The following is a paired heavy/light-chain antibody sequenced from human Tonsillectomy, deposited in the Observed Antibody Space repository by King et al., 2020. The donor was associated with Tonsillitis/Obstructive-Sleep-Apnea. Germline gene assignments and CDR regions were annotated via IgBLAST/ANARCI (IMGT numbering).Light chain of an antibody. V-gene: IGLV5-37*01. CDR2: YYSDSDK. Sequence: QPVLTQPPTSSASPGESARLTCTLPSDINVDNYNIYWYQQKPGSPPRYLLYYYSDSDKGQGSGVPSRFSGSKDASANTGILLISGLQSEDEADYYCMIWPSSAPVVFGGGTKLTVL. J-gene: IGLJ3*02. CDR1: SDINVDNYN. CDR3: MIWPSSAPVV.
Heavy chain of an antibody. J-gene: IGHJ4*02. Sequence: QVQLLESGGGVVQPGRSLRLSCAASGFTFGGYTMHWVRQAPGKGLEWMAVISNDGSSKYYADSVKGRFTISRDNSKNTLYLQMNSLRAEDTATYYCARSLSPFDYGDYGHVEVAIDYWGQGTLVTVSS. V-gene: IGHV3-30*01. D-gene: IGHD4-17*01. CDR2: ISNDGSSK. CDR1: GFTFGGYT. CDR3: ARSLSPFDYGDYGHVEVAIDY.